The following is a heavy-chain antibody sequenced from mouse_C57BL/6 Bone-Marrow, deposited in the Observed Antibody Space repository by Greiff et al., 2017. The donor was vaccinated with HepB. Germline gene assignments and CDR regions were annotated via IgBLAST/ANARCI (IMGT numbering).Heavy chain of an antibody. CDR3: ARGYYDYAEDWYFDV. J-gene: IGHJ1*03. CDR2: IYPGSGNT. CDR1: GYTLTDYY. Sequence: QVQLQQSGAELVRPGASVKLSCKASGYTLTDYYINWVKQRPGQGLEWIARIYPGSGNTYYNEKFKGKATLTAEKSSSTAYMQLSSLTSEDSAVYFCARGYYDYAEDWYFDVWGTGTTVTVSS. D-gene: IGHD2-4*01. V-gene: IGHV1-76*01.